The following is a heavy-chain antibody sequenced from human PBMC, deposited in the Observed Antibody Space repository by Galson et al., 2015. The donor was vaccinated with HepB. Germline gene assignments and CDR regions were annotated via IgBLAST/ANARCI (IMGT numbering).Heavy chain of an antibody. D-gene: IGHD4-17*01. CDR1: GYTLTELS. V-gene: IGHV1-24*01. J-gene: IGHJ4*02. CDR3: ATAPPHDYGAHFDY. Sequence: SVKVSCKVSGYTLTELSMHWVRQAPGKGLEWMGGFDPEDGETIYAQKFQGRVTMTEDTSTDTAYMELSSLRSEDTAVYYCATAPPHDYGAHFDYWGQGTLVTVSS. CDR2: FDPEDGET.